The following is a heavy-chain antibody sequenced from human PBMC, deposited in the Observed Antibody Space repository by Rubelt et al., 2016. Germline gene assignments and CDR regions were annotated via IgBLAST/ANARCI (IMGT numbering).Heavy chain of an antibody. J-gene: IGHJ5*02. CDR3: ARVIWGSGWSNNWFDP. Sequence: QVQLVQSGAEVKKPGASVKVSCKASGYTFTSYAMHWVRQAPGQRLEWMGWINAGNGNTKDSQKLQGRVTITRDTSASTAYMELSSLRSEDTAVYYCARVIWGSGWSNNWFDPWGQGTLVTVSS. V-gene: IGHV1-3*01. CDR2: INAGNGNT. CDR1: GYTFTSYA. D-gene: IGHD6-19*01.